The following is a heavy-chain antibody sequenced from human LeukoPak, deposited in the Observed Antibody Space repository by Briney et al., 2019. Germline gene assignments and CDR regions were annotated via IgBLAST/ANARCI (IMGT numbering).Heavy chain of an antibody. V-gene: IGHV1-2*02. CDR2: INPNSGGT. J-gene: IGHJ4*02. CDR3: ARGSSSWHHDY. Sequence: ASVKVSCKASGYTFTDYYMHWVRQAPGQGLEWMRWINPNSGGTNFAQKFQGRVTMTRDRSITTVYMELSSLTSDDTAVYYCARGSSSWHHDYWGQGTLVTVSS. CDR1: GYTFTDYY. D-gene: IGHD6-13*01.